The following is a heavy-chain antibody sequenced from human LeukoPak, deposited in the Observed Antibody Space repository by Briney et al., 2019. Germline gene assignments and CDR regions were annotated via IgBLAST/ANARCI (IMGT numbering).Heavy chain of an antibody. CDR3: TKAPFDLIKGTYDL. CDR1: GFSLTNYA. D-gene: IGHD3-10*01. V-gene: IGHV3-23*01. CDR2: IRVGSTNT. Sequence: GGSLRPSCAASGFSLTNYALTWVRQAPGRGLEWVSSIRVGSTNTYYADSVKGRFTISRDDSRNTFYLYMNSLRPDDTAVYYCTKAPFDLIKGTYDLWGQGTKVTVSS. J-gene: IGHJ3*01.